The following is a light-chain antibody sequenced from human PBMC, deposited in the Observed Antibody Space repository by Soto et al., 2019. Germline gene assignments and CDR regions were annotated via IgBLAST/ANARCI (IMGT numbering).Light chain of an antibody. Sequence: QSVLTQPASVSGSPGQSITISCTVTSSTVGGFNVVSWYQQHPGKAPKVIIYEGITRPSGVSNRFSGSNSGSTASLTISGLQAEDEADYYCCSYVGATTYVFGTGTKVTVL. V-gene: IGLV2-23*01. CDR3: CSYVGATTYV. J-gene: IGLJ1*01. CDR2: EGI. CDR1: SSTVGGFNV.